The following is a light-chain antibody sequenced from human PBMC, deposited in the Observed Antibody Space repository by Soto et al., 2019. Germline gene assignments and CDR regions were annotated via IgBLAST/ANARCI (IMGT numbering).Light chain of an antibody. V-gene: IGLV2-23*01. CDR2: TDN. Sequence: QSVLTQPASVSGSPGQSITISCTGTSSDVGSYKLVSWYQQYPGKAPKLIIYTDNKRPPGVSNRFSGSRSSNTASLTISGLQPEDEADYYCCSYGGSTTYVFGTGTKVTV. CDR1: SSDVGSYKL. CDR3: CSYGGSTTYV. J-gene: IGLJ1*01.